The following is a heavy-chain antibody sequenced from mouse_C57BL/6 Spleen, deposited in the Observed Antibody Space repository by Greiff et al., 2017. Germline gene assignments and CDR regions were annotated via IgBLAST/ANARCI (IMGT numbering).Heavy chain of an antibody. CDR3: ARDSYYGSSYDYFDY. V-gene: IGHV1-55*01. CDR2: IYPGSGST. Sequence: QVQLKQPGAELVKPGASVKMSCKASGYTFTSYWITWVKQRPGQGLEWIGDIYPGSGSTNYNEKFKSKATLTVDTSSSTAYMQLSSLTSEDSAVYYCARDSYYGSSYDYFDYWGQGTTLTVSS. CDR1: GYTFTSYW. D-gene: IGHD1-1*01. J-gene: IGHJ2*01.